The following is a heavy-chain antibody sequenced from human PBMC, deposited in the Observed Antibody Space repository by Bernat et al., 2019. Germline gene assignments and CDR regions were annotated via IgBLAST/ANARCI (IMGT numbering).Heavy chain of an antibody. CDR1: GFTFRSSW. V-gene: IGHV3-7*03. Sequence: EVQLVESGGGLVQPGGSLTVSCAASGFTFRSSWMRWIRQAPGKGLEWVANIKQDGTEIYYVDAVKGRFTISRDNAKNSLYLQMNSLRAEDTAVYYCVKDTDYWGQGTLVTVSS. J-gene: IGHJ4*02. CDR2: IKQDGTEI. CDR3: VKDTDY.